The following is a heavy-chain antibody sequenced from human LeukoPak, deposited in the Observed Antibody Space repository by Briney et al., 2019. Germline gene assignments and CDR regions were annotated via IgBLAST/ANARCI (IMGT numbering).Heavy chain of an antibody. J-gene: IGHJ4*02. V-gene: IGHV3-48*03. D-gene: IGHD1-26*01. Sequence: GGSLRLSCVVSGFTFSSYAMSWVRQAPGNGLEWVSYISGSGSTTYYADSMKGRLTMSRDNAKNSLYLQMSGLRAEDTAVYYCARVSSGSYYIVDYWGQGTLVTVSS. CDR1: GFTFSSYA. CDR2: ISGSGSTT. CDR3: ARVSSGSYYIVDY.